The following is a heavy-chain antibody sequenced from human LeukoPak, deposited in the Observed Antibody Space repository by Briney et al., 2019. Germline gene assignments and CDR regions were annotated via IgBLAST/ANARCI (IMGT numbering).Heavy chain of an antibody. CDR2: INHSGST. CDR1: GGSFSGYY. Sequence: PSETLPLTCAVYGGSFSGYYWSWIRQPPGKGLEWIGEINHSGSTNYNPSLKSRVTISVDTSKNQFSLKLSSVTAADTAVYYCARIKPTSVVTPDAVDYWGQGTLVTVSS. J-gene: IGHJ4*02. CDR3: ARIKPTSVVTPDAVDY. D-gene: IGHD4-23*01. V-gene: IGHV4-34*01.